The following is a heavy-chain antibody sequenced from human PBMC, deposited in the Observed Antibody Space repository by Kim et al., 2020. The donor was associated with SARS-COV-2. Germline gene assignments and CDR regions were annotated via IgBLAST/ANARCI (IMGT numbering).Heavy chain of an antibody. CDR3: ARDGGSGWPYVS. Sequence: SNPSPKSRVPIPFDTPKNQFSLKLSSVTAADTAVYYCARDGGSGWPYVSWGQGTLVTVSS. J-gene: IGHJ4*02. D-gene: IGHD6-19*01. V-gene: IGHV4-59*01.